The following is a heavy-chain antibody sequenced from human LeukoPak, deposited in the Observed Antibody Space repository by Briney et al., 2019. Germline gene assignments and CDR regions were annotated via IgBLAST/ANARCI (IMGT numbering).Heavy chain of an antibody. CDR1: GGSINSVNYY. D-gene: IGHD3-22*01. V-gene: IGHV4-30-4*01. CDR2: IYHSGTT. Sequence: PSQTLSLTCTVSGGSINSVNYYWSSIRQPPGKSLEWIGFIYHSGTTYYSPSLKSRIIISIDTSKNQFSLKLSSVTAADTAVYYCARVDSSGYSKGDAFDIWGQGTMVTVSS. CDR3: ARVDSSGYSKGDAFDI. J-gene: IGHJ3*02.